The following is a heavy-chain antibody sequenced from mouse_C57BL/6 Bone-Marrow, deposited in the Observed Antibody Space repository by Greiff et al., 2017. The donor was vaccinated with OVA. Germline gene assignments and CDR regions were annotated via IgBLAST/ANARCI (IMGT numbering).Heavy chain of an antibody. J-gene: IGHJ2*01. V-gene: IGHV14-2*01. Sequence: EVLLVESGAELVKPGASVKLSCTASGFNIKDYYMHWVKQRTEQGLEWIGRIDPEDGETKYAPKFQGKATLTADTSSNTAYLQLSSLTSEDAADYYCGGEGYYQKGAFDYWGQGTTLTVSS. CDR3: GGEGYYQKGAFDY. D-gene: IGHD2-3*01. CDR1: GFNIKDYY. CDR2: IDPEDGET.